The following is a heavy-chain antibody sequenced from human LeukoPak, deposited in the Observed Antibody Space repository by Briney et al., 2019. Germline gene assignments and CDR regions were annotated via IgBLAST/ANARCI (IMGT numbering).Heavy chain of an antibody. CDR1: GVSISTYY. V-gene: IGHV4-4*09. D-gene: IGHD3-3*01. CDR2: IHTSGSN. J-gene: IGHJ3*01. CDR3: ARLSAAVHLGAFDL. Sequence: SETLSLSCAVSGVSISTYYWAWIRQPPGKGLEWIGYIHTSGSNNQYPSLKSRVTISVDKSKNHFSLRLTSVTAADTAVYYYARLSAAVHLGAFDLWGQGTIVTVSS.